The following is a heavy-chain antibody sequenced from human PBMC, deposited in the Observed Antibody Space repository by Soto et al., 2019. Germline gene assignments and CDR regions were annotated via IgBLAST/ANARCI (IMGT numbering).Heavy chain of an antibody. CDR1: GFTFSSYG. Sequence: PGGSLRLSCAASGFTFSSYGMHWVRQAPGKGLEWVAVISYDGSNKYYADSVKGRFTISRDNSKNTLYLQMNSLRAEDTAVYYCARDGDDFWSGYPVAFDIWGQGTMVTVSS. V-gene: IGHV3-30*03. CDR3: ARDGDDFWSGYPVAFDI. J-gene: IGHJ3*02. CDR2: ISYDGSNK. D-gene: IGHD3-3*01.